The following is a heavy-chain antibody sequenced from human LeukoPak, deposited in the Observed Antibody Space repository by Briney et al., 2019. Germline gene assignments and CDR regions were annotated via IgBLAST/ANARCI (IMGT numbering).Heavy chain of an antibody. D-gene: IGHD1-7*01. V-gene: IGHV3-33*01. CDR2: IWYDGSNK. Sequence: PGGSLRPSCAASGFTFSSYGMHWVRQAPGKGLEWVAVIWYDGSNKYYADSVKGRFTISRDNSKNTLYLQMNSLRAEDTAVYYCARDGNYEGDYYYYYGMDVWGQGTTVTVSS. J-gene: IGHJ6*02. CDR3: ARDGNYEGDYYYYYGMDV. CDR1: GFTFSSYG.